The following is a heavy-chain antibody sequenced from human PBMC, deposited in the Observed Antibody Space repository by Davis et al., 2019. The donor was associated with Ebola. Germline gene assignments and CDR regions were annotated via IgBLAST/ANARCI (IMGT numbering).Heavy chain of an antibody. CDR1: GFTFSSYW. CDR2: ISSDGSST. J-gene: IGHJ4*02. D-gene: IGHD3-9*01. CDR3: GRGDYISGFLYFDY. Sequence: GESLKISCAAPGFTFSSYWMHWVRQAPGKGLVWVSYISSDGSSTNYADSVNGRFTISRDNAKNTLYLQMNSLRAEDTAVYYCGRGDYISGFLYFDYWGQGTLVTVSS. V-gene: IGHV3-74*01.